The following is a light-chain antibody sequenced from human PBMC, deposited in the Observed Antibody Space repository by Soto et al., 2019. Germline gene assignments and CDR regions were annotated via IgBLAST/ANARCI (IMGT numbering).Light chain of an antibody. CDR1: STYVGGYNY. V-gene: IGLV2-14*03. CDR3: SSYTSTSTLV. J-gene: IGLJ2*01. CDR2: DVS. Sequence: QSALTQPASVSGSPGQSITISCTGTSTYVGGYNYVSWYQQNPGKAPKVLIYDVSNRPSGVSNRFSGSKSGNTASLTISGLQAEDEADYYCSSYTSTSTLVFGGGTKLTVL.